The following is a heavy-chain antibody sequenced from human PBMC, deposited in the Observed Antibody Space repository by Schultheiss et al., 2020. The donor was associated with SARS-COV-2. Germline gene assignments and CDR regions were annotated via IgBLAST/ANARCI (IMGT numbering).Heavy chain of an antibody. Sequence: ASVKVSCKASGYTFTGYYMHWVRQAPGQGLEWMGWINPNSGGTNYAQKFQGWVTMTRDTSISTAYMELSRLRSDDTAVYYCAKFEGDIVQRYYFDYWGQGTLVTVSS. CDR2: INPNSGGT. V-gene: IGHV1-2*04. J-gene: IGHJ4*02. CDR1: GYTFTGYY. D-gene: IGHD3-16*01. CDR3: AKFEGDIVQRYYFDY.